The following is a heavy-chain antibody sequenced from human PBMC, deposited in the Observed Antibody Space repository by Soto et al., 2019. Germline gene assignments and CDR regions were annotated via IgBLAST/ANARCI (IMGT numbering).Heavy chain of an antibody. CDR2: INPSGGST. D-gene: IGHD6-6*01. V-gene: IGHV1-46*03. CDR3: ARSSSHGESPGYYYYYMDV. CDR1: GYTFTSYY. J-gene: IGHJ6*03. Sequence: ASVKVSCKXFGYTFTSYYMHWVRQAPGQGLEWMGIINPSGGSTSYAQTFQGRVTMTRDTSTSTVYMELSSLRSEDTAVYYCARSSSHGESPGYYYYYMDVWGKGTTVTVSS.